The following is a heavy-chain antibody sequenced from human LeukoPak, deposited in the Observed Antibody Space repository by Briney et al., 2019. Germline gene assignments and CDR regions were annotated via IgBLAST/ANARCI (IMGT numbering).Heavy chain of an antibody. Sequence: ASVKVSCKASGYTFTSYAMHWVRQAPGQRLEWMGWINAGNGNTKYSQKFQGRVTITRDTSASTAYMELSRLRSDDTAVYYCARARSSWSSLAFDYWGQGTLVTVSS. CDR2: INAGNGNT. J-gene: IGHJ4*02. D-gene: IGHD6-13*01. V-gene: IGHV1-3*01. CDR1: GYTFTSYA. CDR3: ARARSSWSSLAFDY.